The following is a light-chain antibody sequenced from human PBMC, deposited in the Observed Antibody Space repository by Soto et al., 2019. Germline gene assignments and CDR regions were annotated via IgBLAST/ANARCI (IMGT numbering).Light chain of an antibody. CDR2: LNSDGSH. Sequence: QSVLTQSPSASASLGASVKLTCTLSSGHSSYAIAWHQQQPEKGPRYLMKLNSDGSHSKGDGIPDRFSGSSSGAERYLIISSLQSEDEADYSCQTWATGIRVFGTGTKVTVL. V-gene: IGLV4-69*01. CDR3: QTWATGIRV. J-gene: IGLJ1*01. CDR1: SGHSSYA.